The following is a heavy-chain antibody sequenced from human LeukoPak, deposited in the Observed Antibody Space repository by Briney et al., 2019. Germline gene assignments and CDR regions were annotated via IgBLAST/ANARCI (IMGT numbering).Heavy chain of an antibody. CDR1: SGSFGDDY. CDR3: ARFSSLTWGDWGDAFDV. Sequence: SETLSLSCTIYSGSFGDDYWGWIRQARGKGLEWIGEIDHGGSTNYNPSLASRVIVSRNTSKNQFFLNVTSVTVADTALYYCARFSSLTWGDWGDAFDVWGRGTMVTVSS. CDR2: IDHGGST. J-gene: IGHJ3*01. V-gene: IGHV4-34*01. D-gene: IGHD2-21*02.